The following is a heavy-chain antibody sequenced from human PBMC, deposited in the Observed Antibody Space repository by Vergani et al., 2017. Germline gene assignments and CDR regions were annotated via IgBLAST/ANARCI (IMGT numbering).Heavy chain of an antibody. CDR2: IRYDGSNK. CDR3: ARDSNDVWSGYHLDY. CDR1: GFTFSSYG. J-gene: IGHJ4*02. Sequence: QVQLVESGGGVVQPGGSLRLSCAASGFTFSSYGMHWVRQAPGKGLEWVAFIRYDGSNKYYADSVKGRFTISRDNAKNSLYLQMNSLRAEDTAVYYCARDSNDVWSGYHLDYWGQGILVTVSS. V-gene: IGHV3-30*02. D-gene: IGHD3-3*01.